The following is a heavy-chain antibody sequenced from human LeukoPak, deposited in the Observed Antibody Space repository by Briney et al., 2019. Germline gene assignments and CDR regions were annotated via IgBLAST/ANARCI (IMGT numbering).Heavy chain of an antibody. CDR1: EGTFSSYT. V-gene: IGHV1-69*02. Sequence: SGNVSCKASEGTFSSYTISWVRQAPGQGLEWMGRIIPILGIANYAQKFQGRVTITASKSTSTAYVELSSLRSEATDVYYCARVPCSRTSCYRYYYYMDVWGKGTTVTVSS. CDR3: ARVPCSRTSCYRYYYYMDV. CDR2: IIPILGIA. J-gene: IGHJ6*03. D-gene: IGHD2-2*01.